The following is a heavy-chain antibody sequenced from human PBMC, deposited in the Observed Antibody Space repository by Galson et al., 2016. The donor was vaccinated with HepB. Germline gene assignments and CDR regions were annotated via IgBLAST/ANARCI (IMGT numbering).Heavy chain of an antibody. D-gene: IGHD1-26*01. CDR2: IWHDGSNQ. V-gene: IGHV3-33*01. J-gene: IGHJ4*02. Sequence: SLRLSCAASGFTFSSYGMHWVRQAPGKGLEWVAVIWHDGSNQYYADSVKGRFTISRDNSKNTLYLQMNSLRAEDTAVFYCARDRTGGSYYVFDYWGQGTLVTVSS. CDR1: GFTFSSYG. CDR3: ARDRTGGSYYVFDY.